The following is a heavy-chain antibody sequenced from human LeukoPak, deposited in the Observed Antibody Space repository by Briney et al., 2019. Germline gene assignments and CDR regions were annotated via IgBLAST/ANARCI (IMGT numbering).Heavy chain of an antibody. D-gene: IGHD6-19*01. Sequence: ASVKVSCKASGYTFTSYGISWVRQAPGQGLEWMGIINPSGGSTSYAQKFQGRVTMTRDMSTSTVYMELSSLRSEDTAVYYCAKGDIAVAGTPLYYYYYMDVWGRGTTVTVSS. V-gene: IGHV1-46*01. J-gene: IGHJ6*03. CDR1: GYTFTSYG. CDR2: INPSGGST. CDR3: AKGDIAVAGTPLYYYYYMDV.